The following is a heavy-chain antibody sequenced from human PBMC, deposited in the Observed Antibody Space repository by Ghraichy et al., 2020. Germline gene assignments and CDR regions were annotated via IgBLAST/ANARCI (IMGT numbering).Heavy chain of an antibody. CDR2: IYYSGST. CDR1: GGSISSYY. CDR3: AGDHCSSTSCLFDP. D-gene: IGHD2-2*01. J-gene: IGHJ5*02. V-gene: IGHV4-59*01. Sequence: SETLSLTCTVSGGSISSYYWSWIRQPTGKGLEWIGYIYYSGSTNYNPSLKSRVTLSVDTSKNQFSLKLSSVTAADTAVYYCAGDHCSSTSCLFDPWGQGTLVTVSS.